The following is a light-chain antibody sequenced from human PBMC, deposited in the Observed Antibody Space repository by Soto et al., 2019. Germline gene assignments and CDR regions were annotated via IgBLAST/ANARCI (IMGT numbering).Light chain of an antibody. Sequence: DIQMTQSPSTLSASVGDRVTITSRASQSISSWLAWYQQKPGKAPKLLIYKASSLESGVPSRFSGSGSLTEFTLTISSVQPDDFAPYYCQQYNSYPWTFGKGTKVEL. CDR2: KAS. J-gene: IGKJ1*01. CDR3: QQYNSYPWT. CDR1: QSISSW. V-gene: IGKV1-5*03.